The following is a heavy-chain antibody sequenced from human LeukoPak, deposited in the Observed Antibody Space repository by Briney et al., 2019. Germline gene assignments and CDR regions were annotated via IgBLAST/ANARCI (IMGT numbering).Heavy chain of an antibody. V-gene: IGHV1-69*13. CDR3: ARAYCGGDCSNTPFDY. CDR2: IIPIFGTA. J-gene: IGHJ4*02. D-gene: IGHD2-21*02. CDR1: GGTFSSYA. Sequence: EASVKVSCKASGGTFSSYAISWVRQAPGQGLEWMGGIIPIFGTANYAQKFQGRVTITADESTSTAYMELSSLRSEDTAVYYCARAYCGGDCSNTPFDYWGQGTLVTVSS.